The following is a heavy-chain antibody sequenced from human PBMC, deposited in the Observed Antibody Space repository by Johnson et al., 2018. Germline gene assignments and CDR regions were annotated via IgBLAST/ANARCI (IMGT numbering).Heavy chain of an antibody. Sequence: VQLQESGGGLVQXGGSLRLXCAASGFTFSNYWMHWARQAPGTGLVWVSRINTYGSSTSYADSAKGRFTISRDNAKNTLFLQMNSLRADHTAVYYCARDGGDYDHNIYYMDVWGKGTTVTVSS. CDR3: ARDGGDYDHNIYYMDV. V-gene: IGHV3-74*01. D-gene: IGHD3-16*01. J-gene: IGHJ6*03. CDR1: GFTFSNYW. CDR2: INTYGSST.